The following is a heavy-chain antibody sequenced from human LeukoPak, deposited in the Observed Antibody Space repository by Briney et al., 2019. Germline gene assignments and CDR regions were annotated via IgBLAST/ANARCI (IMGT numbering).Heavy chain of an antibody. Sequence: GSVKVSCKASGYTFIGYYIHWVRQAPGQGLEWMGWINPNNGGTNYAQKFQGRVTMTRDTSISTTYMELSRLRSDDTAVYYCARSGAAAGTGTPDYWGQGTLVTVSS. J-gene: IGHJ4*02. CDR1: GYTFIGYY. CDR2: INPNNGGT. V-gene: IGHV1-2*02. CDR3: ARSGAAAGTGTPDY. D-gene: IGHD6-13*01.